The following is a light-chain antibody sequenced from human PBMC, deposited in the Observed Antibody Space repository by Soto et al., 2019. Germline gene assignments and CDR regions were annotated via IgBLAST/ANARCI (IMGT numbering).Light chain of an antibody. CDR3: QQSYSSPIT. Sequence: EIVLAQSPGTLSLSPGERATLSCRASQTISSRYLTWYQQKPGQVPRLLIYGASSRATGIPDRFSGSGSGTDFTLTISSLQPEDFTTYYCQQSYSSPITFGQGTRLE. CDR2: GAS. J-gene: IGKJ5*01. CDR1: QTISSRY. V-gene: IGKV3-20*01.